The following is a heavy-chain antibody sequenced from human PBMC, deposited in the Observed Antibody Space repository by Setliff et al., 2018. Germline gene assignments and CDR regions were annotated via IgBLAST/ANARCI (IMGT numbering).Heavy chain of an antibody. V-gene: IGHV1-2*02. Sequence: ASVKVSCKASGFTYTDYLINWMRQAPEQGLEWMGRINLNTGNIFYAQEFQGRVTLTSDTSINTADMELTGLTYDDTAIYYCVRDTLTLKYITLFDYWGQGTPVTVSS. CDR2: INLNTGNI. CDR3: VRDTLTLKYITLFDY. J-gene: IGHJ4*02. CDR1: GFTYTDYL. D-gene: IGHD3-9*01.